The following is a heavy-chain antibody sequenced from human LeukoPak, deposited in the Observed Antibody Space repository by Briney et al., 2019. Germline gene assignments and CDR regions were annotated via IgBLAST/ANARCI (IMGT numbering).Heavy chain of an antibody. CDR2: IYYSGST. Sequence: WIRQHPGKGLEWIGYIYYSGSTNYNPSLKSRVTISVDTSKNQFSLKLSSVTAADTAVYYCARVIYDYAREAYYYYYMDVWGKGTTVTISS. CDR3: ARVIYDYAREAYYYYYMDV. D-gene: IGHD3-16*01. V-gene: IGHV4-59*01. J-gene: IGHJ6*03.